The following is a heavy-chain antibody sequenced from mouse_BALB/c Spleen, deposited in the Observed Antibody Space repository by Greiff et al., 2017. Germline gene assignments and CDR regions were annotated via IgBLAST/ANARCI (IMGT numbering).Heavy chain of an antibody. CDR3: ARNYGSSPCAY. V-gene: IGHV14-3*02. D-gene: IGHD1-1*01. CDR2: IDPANGNT. CDR1: GFNIKDTY. J-gene: IGHJ3*01. Sequence: VQLQQSGAELVKPGASVKLSCTASGFNIKDTYMHWVKQRPEQGLEWIGRIDPANGNTKYDPKFQGKATITADTSSNTAYLQLSSLTSEDTAVYYCARNYGSSPCAYWGQGTLVTVSA.